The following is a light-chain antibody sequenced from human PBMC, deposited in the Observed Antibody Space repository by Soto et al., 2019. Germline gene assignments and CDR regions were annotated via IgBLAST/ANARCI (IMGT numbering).Light chain of an antibody. V-gene: IGKV3-15*01. CDR2: GAS. CDR3: QQYNDWPPLT. Sequence: EIVMTQSPATLSVSPGERATLSCRASQSVSGNLAWYQQKPSQAPRLLIYGASTRATGIPARFSGSGSGTEFTLTITSLQSEDFAVYYCQQYNDWPPLTFGGGTKVEIK. CDR1: QSVSGN. J-gene: IGKJ4*01.